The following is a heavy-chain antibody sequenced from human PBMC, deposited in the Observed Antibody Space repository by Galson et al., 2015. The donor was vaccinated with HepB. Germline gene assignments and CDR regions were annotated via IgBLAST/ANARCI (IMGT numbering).Heavy chain of an antibody. D-gene: IGHD6-25*01. CDR2: ISTNGATI. CDR1: DSTFSSYT. J-gene: IGHJ5*02. Sequence: SLRLSCAASDSTFSSYTMNWVRQTPGKGLQWVSYISTNGATIHYADSVKGRFTIARDNAKNTMWLQMNTLKTEDTAVYYCARLGDLSGYSSAWGQGTLVTVSS. V-gene: IGHV3-48*04. CDR3: ARLGDLSGYSSA.